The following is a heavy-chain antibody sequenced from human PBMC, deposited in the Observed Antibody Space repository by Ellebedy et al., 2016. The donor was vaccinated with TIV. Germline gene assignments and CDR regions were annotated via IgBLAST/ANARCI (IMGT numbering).Heavy chain of an antibody. V-gene: IGHV1-8*01. CDR2: MNPNSGNT. CDR3: ARGGHFYDSSGYLNMAFDI. J-gene: IGHJ3*02. CDR1: GDTFSRYA. Sequence: ASVKVSCKASGDTFSRYAINWVRQATGQGLEWMGWMNPNSGNTCYGQKFHGSVTMTRKTSISTASMELSSLISEDTAVYYCARGGHFYDSSGYLNMAFDIWGQGTMVTVSS. D-gene: IGHD3-22*01.